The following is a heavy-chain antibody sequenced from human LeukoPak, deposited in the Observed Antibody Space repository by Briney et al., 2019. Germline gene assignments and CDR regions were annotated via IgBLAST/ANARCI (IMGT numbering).Heavy chain of an antibody. V-gene: IGHV3-7*05. Sequence: GRSLRLSCAASGFTFRSYGMHWVRQAPGRGLEWVANIDQSGGRNNYVDSVKGRFTISRDNAKNSLFLEMSSLRADDTAVYFCARDVEGGTFDIWGQGTTVTVSS. J-gene: IGHJ3*02. CDR2: IDQSGGRN. D-gene: IGHD3-16*01. CDR1: GFTFRSYG. CDR3: ARDVEGGTFDI.